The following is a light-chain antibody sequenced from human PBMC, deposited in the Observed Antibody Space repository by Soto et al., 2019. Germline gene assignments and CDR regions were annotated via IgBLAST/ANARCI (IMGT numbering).Light chain of an antibody. CDR2: DAS. V-gene: IGKV3-11*01. Sequence: EIVLTQSPATVSLSPGEPATLSCKDSQTIRTQLAWYQHNSGQAPRLLISDASKRATCIPDRFSGSGSGTEFTLTSNSLEPGDVAVYYCQQRDWPVTFGQGTHVAIK. CDR1: QTIRTQ. J-gene: IGKJ2*01. CDR3: QQRDWPVT.